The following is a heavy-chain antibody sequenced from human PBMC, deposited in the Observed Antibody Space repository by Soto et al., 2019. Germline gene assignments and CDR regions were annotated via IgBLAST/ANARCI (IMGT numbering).Heavy chain of an antibody. V-gene: IGHV1-8*01. CDR2: MSPNSGAT. Sequence: QVQLVQSGAEVTKPGASVKVSCKASVYTFTTYDINWVRQATGQGLEWLGWMSPNSGATGYAQKFQGRVTMTRDTSMTTAYMELSNLRSEDTAMYYCARGVDAGVDVWGQGTTVTVSS. D-gene: IGHD1-1*01. CDR1: VYTFTTYD. CDR3: ARGVDAGVDV. J-gene: IGHJ6*02.